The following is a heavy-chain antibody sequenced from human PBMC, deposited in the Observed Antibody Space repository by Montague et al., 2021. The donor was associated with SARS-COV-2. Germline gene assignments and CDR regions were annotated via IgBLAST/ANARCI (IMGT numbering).Heavy chain of an antibody. Sequence: SETLSLTCAVSGGSITGFSWNWVRQPAGKGLEWIGRVTTSGTTNYSPSLRSRVTMSVDTSKNQFSLNLNSVTAADTAIYYCARTPTRPSSLDSWGQGTLVTVSS. D-gene: IGHD6-6*01. V-gene: IGHV4-4*07. CDR2: VTTSGTT. CDR1: GGSITGFS. CDR3: ARTPTRPSSLDS. J-gene: IGHJ4*02.